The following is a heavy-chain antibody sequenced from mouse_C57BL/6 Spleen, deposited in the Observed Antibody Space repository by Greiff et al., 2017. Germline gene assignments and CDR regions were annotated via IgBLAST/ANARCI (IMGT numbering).Heavy chain of an antibody. CDR1: GFTFSDYG. Sequence: EVKLMESGGGLVKPGGSLKLSCAASGFTFSDYGMHWVRQAPEKGLEWVAYISSGSSTIYYADTVKGRFTISRDNAKNTLFLQMTSLRSEDTAMYYCARPYYGYDGQYFDYWGQGTTLTVSS. CDR3: ARPYYGYDGQYFDY. J-gene: IGHJ2*01. D-gene: IGHD2-9*01. CDR2: ISSGSSTI. V-gene: IGHV5-17*01.